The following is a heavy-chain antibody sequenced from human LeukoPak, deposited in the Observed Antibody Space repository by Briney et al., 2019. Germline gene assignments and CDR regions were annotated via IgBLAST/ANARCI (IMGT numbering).Heavy chain of an antibody. CDR1: GFSLNNYA. J-gene: IGHJ3*02. V-gene: IGHV3-23*01. D-gene: IGHD2-15*01. CDR3: AKGDCSGGSCFYAGFDI. Sequence: AGSLTLSCAASGFSLNNYAMSWVRQAAGKGREWVSAISGSGGSTYYADSVKGRFTLSREHSKNTLYLQMNSLRAEGPAVYYCAKGDCSGGSCFYAGFDIGGQGTRVTVPS. CDR2: ISGSGGST.